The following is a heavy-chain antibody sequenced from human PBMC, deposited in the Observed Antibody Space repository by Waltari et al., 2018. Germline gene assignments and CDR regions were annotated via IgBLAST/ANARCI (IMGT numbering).Heavy chain of an antibody. CDR3: ARVGAGYYYGMDV. CDR2: ISSSSSTI. J-gene: IGHJ6*02. Sequence: EVQLVESGGGLVQPGGSLRLSCAASGFTFSSYSMNWVRQAPGKGLEWVSYISSSSSTIYYADSVKGRFTISRDNAKNSLYLQMNSLRAEDTAVYYCARVGAGYYYGMDVWGQGTTVTVSS. CDR1: GFTFSSYS. V-gene: IGHV3-48*01.